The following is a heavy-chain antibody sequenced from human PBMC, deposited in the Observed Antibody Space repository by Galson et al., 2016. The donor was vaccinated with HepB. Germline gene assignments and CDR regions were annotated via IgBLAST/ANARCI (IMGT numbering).Heavy chain of an antibody. CDR1: GFSLSTSGVG. J-gene: IGHJ4*02. CDR3: ARAQEVKGVGGHYYFDY. D-gene: IGHD3-16*01. Sequence: PALVKPTQTLTLTCTFSGFSLSTSGVGVSWIRQPPGKALEWLALIDWDDDEYYSTSLKTRLTISKDTSKNQVVLTMTNMDPVDTATYYCARAQEVKGVGGHYYFDYWGQGTLVPVSS. V-gene: IGHV2-70*01. CDR2: IDWDDDE.